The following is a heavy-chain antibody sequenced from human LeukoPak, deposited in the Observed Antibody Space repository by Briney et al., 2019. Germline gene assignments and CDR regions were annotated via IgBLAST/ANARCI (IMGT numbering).Heavy chain of an antibody. J-gene: IGHJ4*02. CDR1: GYTITSYD. D-gene: IGHD3-22*01. V-gene: IGHV1-8*01. CDR2: VNPNSGNT. CDR3: ARRSDDYDSSAYYH. Sequence: ASVKVSCKTSGYTITSYDLNLVRQATGHGLEWMGWVNPNSGNTGYAQKFQGRVTMTMDPSISTAYMELSSLRSEDTAVYYCARRSDDYDSSAYYHWGQGTLVTVSS.